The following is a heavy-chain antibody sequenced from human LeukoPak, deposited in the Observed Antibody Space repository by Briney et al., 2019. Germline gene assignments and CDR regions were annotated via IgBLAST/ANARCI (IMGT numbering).Heavy chain of an antibody. CDR1: GSTFSRVW. D-gene: IGHD6-19*01. CDR3: ATLVEAGSFGLDY. J-gene: IGHJ4*02. V-gene: IGHV3-7*01. Sequence: GGSLRLSCAASGSTFSRVWMSWVRQSPGKGLEWVPNIKEDGSEKHYVDSVKGRFTISRDNAKNSLYLQMNSLRAEDTAVYYCATLVEAGSFGLDYWGPGTLVTVSS. CDR2: IKEDGSEK.